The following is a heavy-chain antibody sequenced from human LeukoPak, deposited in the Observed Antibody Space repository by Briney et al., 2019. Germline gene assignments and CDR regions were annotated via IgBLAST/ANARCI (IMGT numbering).Heavy chain of an antibody. V-gene: IGHV1-69*13. CDR3: ARDGPNWGFDYYYYYGMDV. J-gene: IGHJ6*02. Sequence: SVKVSCKASGGTFSSYAISWVRQAPGQGLEWMGGIIPIFGTANYAQKFQGRVTITADESTSTAYMELSSLRSEDTAVYYCARDGPNWGFDYYYYYGMDVWGQGTTVTVSS. D-gene: IGHD7-27*01. CDR1: GGTFSSYA. CDR2: IIPIFGTA.